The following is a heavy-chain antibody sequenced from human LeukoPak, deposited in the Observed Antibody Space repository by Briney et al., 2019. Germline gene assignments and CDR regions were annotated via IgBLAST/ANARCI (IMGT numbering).Heavy chain of an antibody. CDR1: GFTFSDYW. CDR3: ARDRAGYYDSSGYFHY. V-gene: IGHV3-7*01. CDR2: IKQDGSEK. D-gene: IGHD3-22*01. J-gene: IGHJ4*02. Sequence: PGGSLRLSCAASGFTFSDYWMSWVRQAPGKGLEWVANIKQDGSEKYYVDSVEGRFTISRDNAKNSLYLQVNSLRAEDTAVYYCARDRAGYYDSSGYFHYWGQGTLVTVSS.